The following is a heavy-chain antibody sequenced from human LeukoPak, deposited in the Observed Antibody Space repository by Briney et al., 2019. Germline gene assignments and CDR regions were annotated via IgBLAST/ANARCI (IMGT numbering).Heavy chain of an antibody. CDR2: INAGNGNT. V-gene: IGHV1-3*01. CDR3: ARDYCSSTSCYWRSFDY. CDR1: GYTFTSYA. J-gene: IGHJ4*02. Sequence: ASVKVSCKDSGYTFTSYAMHWVRQAPGQRLEWMGWINAGNGNTKYSQKFQGRVTITRDTSASTAYMELSSLRSEDTAVYHCARDYCSSTSCYWRSFDYWGQGTLVTVSS. D-gene: IGHD2-2*01.